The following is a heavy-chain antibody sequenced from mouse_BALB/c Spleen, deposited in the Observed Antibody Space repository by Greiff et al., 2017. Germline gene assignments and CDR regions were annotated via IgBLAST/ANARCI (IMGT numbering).Heavy chain of an antibody. Sequence: EVQLVESGGGLVKPGGSLKLSCAASGFTFSDYYMYWARQTPEKRLEWVATISDGGSYTYYPDSVKGRFTISRDNAKNNLYLQMSSLKSEDTAMYYCAREGDYRSYYFDYWGQGTTLTVSS. CDR1: GFTFSDYY. CDR2: ISDGGSYT. J-gene: IGHJ2*01. V-gene: IGHV5-4*02. CDR3: AREGDYRSYYFDY. D-gene: IGHD2-14*01.